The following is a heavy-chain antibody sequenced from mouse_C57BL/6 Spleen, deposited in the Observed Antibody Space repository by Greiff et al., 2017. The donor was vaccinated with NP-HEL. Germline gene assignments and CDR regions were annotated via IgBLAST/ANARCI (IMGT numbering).Heavy chain of an antibody. Sequence: EVMLVESGEGLVKPGGSLKLSCAASGFTFSSYAMSWVRQTPEKRLEWVAYISSGGDYIYYADTVKGRFTISRDNARNTLYLQMSSLKSEDTAMYYCTAVGGYYAMDYWGQGTSVTVSS. CDR1: GFTFSSYA. CDR3: TAVGGYYAMDY. CDR2: ISSGGDYI. V-gene: IGHV5-9-1*02. D-gene: IGHD1-1*02. J-gene: IGHJ4*01.